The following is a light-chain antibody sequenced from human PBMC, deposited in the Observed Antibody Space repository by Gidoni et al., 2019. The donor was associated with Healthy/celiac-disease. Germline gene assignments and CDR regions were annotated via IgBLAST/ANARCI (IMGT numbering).Light chain of an antibody. CDR1: QSVLYSSNNNNY. CDR2: WAS. J-gene: IGKJ4*01. CDR3: QQYYSTPPT. V-gene: IGKV4-1*01. Sequence: DIVMTQSPDALAVSLGERANINCKPSQSVLYSSNNNNYLAWYQQKPGQPPKLLIYWASTRESGVPDRFSGSGSGTDFTLTISSLQAEDVAVYYCQQYYSTPPTFGGGTKVEIK.